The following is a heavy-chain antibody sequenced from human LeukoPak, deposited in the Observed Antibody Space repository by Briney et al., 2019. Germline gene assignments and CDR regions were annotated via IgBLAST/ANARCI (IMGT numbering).Heavy chain of an antibody. J-gene: IGHJ4*02. CDR3: ARDYCSSTSCLFDY. CDR2: INPNSGDT. D-gene: IGHD2-2*01. V-gene: IGHV1-2*06. CDR1: GYTFTGYH. Sequence: ASVKVSCKASGYTFTGYHMHWVRQAPGQGLEWMGRINPNSGDTNYAQKFRGRVTMTRDTSISTAYMELSRLRSDDTAVHYCARDYCSSTSCLFDYWGQGTLVTVSS.